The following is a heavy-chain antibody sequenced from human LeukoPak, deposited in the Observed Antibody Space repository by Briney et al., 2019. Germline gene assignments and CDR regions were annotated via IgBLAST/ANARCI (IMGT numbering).Heavy chain of an antibody. CDR1: GGSISSYY. CDR2: IYYSGST. D-gene: IGHD1-26*01. J-gene: IGHJ4*02. V-gene: IGHV4-59*01. CDR3: ARDSGSGSYYFDY. Sequence: SETLSLTCTVSGGSISSYYWSWIRQPLGKGLEWIGYIYYSGSTNYNPSLKSRVTISVDTSKNQFSLKLSSVTAADTAVYYCARDSGSGSYYFDYWGQGTLVTVSS.